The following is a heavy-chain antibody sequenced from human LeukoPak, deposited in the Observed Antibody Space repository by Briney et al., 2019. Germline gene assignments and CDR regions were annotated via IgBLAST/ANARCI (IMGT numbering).Heavy chain of an antibody. CDR1: GFTVITND. CDR3: ARGVEPLAANTLAY. CDR2: LYSDGNT. Sequence: GGSLRLSCAASGFTVITNDMTWVRQAPGKGLDLVSVLYSDGNTKYADSVQGRFTISRHNSKNTLYLEIHSPSPDDTAVYYCARGVEPLAANTLAYWGQGTLVTVSS. D-gene: IGHD1-14*01. J-gene: IGHJ4*02. V-gene: IGHV3-53*01.